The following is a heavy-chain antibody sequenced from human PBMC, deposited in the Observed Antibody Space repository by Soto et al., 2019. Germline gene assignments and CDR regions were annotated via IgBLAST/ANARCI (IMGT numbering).Heavy chain of an antibody. Sequence: GGSLRLSCAASGFTFSSDAMSWVRQAPGKGLEWVSAISGSGGSTYYADSVKGRFTISRDNSKNTLYLQMNSLRAEDTAVYYCAKDRARFLEWLFDYWGQGTLVTVSS. J-gene: IGHJ4*02. V-gene: IGHV3-23*01. D-gene: IGHD3-3*01. CDR1: GFTFSSDA. CDR2: ISGSGGST. CDR3: AKDRARFLEWLFDY.